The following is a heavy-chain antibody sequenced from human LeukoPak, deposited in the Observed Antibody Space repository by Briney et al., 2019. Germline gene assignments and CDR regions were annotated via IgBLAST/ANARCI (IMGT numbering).Heavy chain of an antibody. D-gene: IGHD1-26*01. J-gene: IGHJ3*02. V-gene: IGHV4-30-4*07. Sequence: SETLSLTCAVSGGSISSGGYSWSWIRQPPGKGLEWIGYIYYSGSTYYNPSLKSRVTISVDTSKNQFSLKLSSVTAADTAVYYCARSRRAGAADAFDIWGQGTVVTVSS. CDR2: IYYSGST. CDR3: ARSRRAGAADAFDI. CDR1: GGSISSGGYS.